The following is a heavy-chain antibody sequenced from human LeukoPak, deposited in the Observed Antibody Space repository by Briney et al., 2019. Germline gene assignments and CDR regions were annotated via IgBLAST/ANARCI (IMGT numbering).Heavy chain of an antibody. J-gene: IGHJ6*02. D-gene: IGHD3-10*01. CDR3: ARVGGTNYYYYGMDV. CDR1: GGSISSGGYY. V-gene: IGHV4-61*08. CDR2: IYDSGST. Sequence: SETLSLTCAVSGGSISSGGYYWSWIRQPPGKGLEWIGYIYDSGSTNYNPSLKSRVTISVDTSKNQFSLKLSSVTAADMAVYYCARVGGTNYYYYGMDVWGQGTTVTVSS.